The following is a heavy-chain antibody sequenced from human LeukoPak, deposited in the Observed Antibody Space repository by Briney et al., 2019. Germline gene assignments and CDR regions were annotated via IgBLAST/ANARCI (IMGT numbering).Heavy chain of an antibody. CDR3: AREDFQHYYMDV. J-gene: IGHJ6*03. CDR2: FYHSGST. Sequence: SETLSLTCTVSGYSISSGYYWGWIRQPPGKGLEWIGGFYHSGSTYYNPSLKSRVTISGDTSKNQFSLKLSSVTAADTAVYFCAREDFQHYYMDVWGKGTTVTVSS. V-gene: IGHV4-38-2*02. D-gene: IGHD3-3*01. CDR1: GYSISSGYY.